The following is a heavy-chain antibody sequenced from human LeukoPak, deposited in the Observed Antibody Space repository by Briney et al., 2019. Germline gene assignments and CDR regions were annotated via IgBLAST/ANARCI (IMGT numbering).Heavy chain of an antibody. CDR1: TDSITSNW. D-gene: IGHD6-13*01. Sequence: SETLSLTCAVSTDSITSNWWSWVRQPPGKGLEWIGYIHHRGSPYYYNPSLKSRVTMSVDTSKNQFSLKLSSVSAADTAVYFCVRDRSRPNPFFDLWGQGTLVTVSS. CDR2: IHHRGSP. CDR3: VRDRSRPNPFFDL. V-gene: IGHV4-30-4*01. J-gene: IGHJ4*02.